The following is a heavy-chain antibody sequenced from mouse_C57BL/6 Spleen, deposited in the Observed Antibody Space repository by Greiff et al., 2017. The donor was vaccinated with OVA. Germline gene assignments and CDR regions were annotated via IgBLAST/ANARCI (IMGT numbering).Heavy chain of an antibody. Sequence: EVKLVESGGGLVKPGGSLKLSCAASGFTFSSYTMSWVRQTPEKRLEWVATISGGGGNTYYPDSVKGRFTISRDNAKNTLYLQMSSLRSEDTALYYCARRDYYGSSCWYFDVWGTGTTVTVSS. V-gene: IGHV5-9*01. D-gene: IGHD1-1*01. CDR2: ISGGGGNT. CDR1: GFTFSSYT. J-gene: IGHJ1*03. CDR3: ARRDYYGSSCWYFDV.